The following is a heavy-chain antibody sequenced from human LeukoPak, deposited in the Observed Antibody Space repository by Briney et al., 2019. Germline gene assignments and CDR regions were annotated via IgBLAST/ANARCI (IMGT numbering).Heavy chain of an antibody. CDR3: ARIGETRSLYYYYYMDV. CDR1: GYTFTGYY. D-gene: IGHD3-10*01. J-gene: IGHJ6*03. Sequence: VASVKVSCKASGYTFTGYYMHWVRQAPGQGLEWMGWINPNSGGTNYAQKFQGRVTMTRDTSISTAYMELSRLRSDDTAVYYCARIGETRSLYYYYYMDVWGKGTTVTVSS. V-gene: IGHV1-2*02. CDR2: INPNSGGT.